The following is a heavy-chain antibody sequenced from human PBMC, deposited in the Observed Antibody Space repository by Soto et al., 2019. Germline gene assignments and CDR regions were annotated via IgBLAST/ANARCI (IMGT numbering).Heavy chain of an antibody. CDR2: IIPILGIA. CDR3: ARGRGSWSSGDYFDY. CDR1: GGTFSSYT. D-gene: IGHD6-13*01. Sequence: QVQLVQSGAEVKKPGSSVKVSRKASGGTFSSYTISWVRQAPGQGLEWMGRIIPILGIANYAQKFQGRVTITADKSTSTAYMELSSLRSEDTAVYYCARGRGSWSSGDYFDYWGQGTLVTVSS. V-gene: IGHV1-69*02. J-gene: IGHJ4*02.